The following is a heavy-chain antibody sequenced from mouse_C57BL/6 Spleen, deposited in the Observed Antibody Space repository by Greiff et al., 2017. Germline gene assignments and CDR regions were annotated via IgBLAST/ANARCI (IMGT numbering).Heavy chain of an antibody. CDR3: ARERGRAYGNTWFAY. V-gene: IGHV14-3*01. CDR1: GFNIKNTY. Sequence: EVKLQESVAELVRPGASVKLSCTASGFNIKNTYMHWVKQRPEQGLEWIGRIDPANGNTKYAPKFQGKATITADTSSNTAYLQLSSLTSEDTAIYYCARERGRAYGNTWFAYWGQGTLVTVSA. J-gene: IGHJ3*01. CDR2: IDPANGNT. D-gene: IGHD2-1*01.